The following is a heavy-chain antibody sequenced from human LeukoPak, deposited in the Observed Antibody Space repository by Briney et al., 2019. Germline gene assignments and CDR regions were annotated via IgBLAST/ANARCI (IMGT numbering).Heavy chain of an antibody. Sequence: GASVKVSCKASGYTFTSYDINWVRQATGQGLEWMGWMNPNSGNTGYAQKFQGRVTITRNTSISTAYMELSSLRSEDTAVYYCARVPYFYDFWSCCRTHNAFDIWGQGTMVTGSS. J-gene: IGHJ3*02. V-gene: IGHV1-8*03. D-gene: IGHD3-3*01. CDR3: ARVPYFYDFWSCCRTHNAFDI. CDR2: MNPNSGNT. CDR1: GYTFTSYD.